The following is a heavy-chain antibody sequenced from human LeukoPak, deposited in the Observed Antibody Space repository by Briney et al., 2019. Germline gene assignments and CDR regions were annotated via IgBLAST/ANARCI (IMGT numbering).Heavy chain of an antibody. CDR2: ISGSGGST. J-gene: IGHJ4*02. CDR1: GFTFSSYA. D-gene: IGHD3-3*01. Sequence: GGSLRLSCAASGFTFSSYAMSWVRQAPGKGLEWVSAISGSGGSTYYADSVKSRFTISRDNSKNTLYLQTNSLRAEDTAVYYCAKDTGVVTIFGVVTYFDYWGQGTLVTVSS. CDR3: AKDTGVVTIFGVVTYFDY. V-gene: IGHV3-23*01.